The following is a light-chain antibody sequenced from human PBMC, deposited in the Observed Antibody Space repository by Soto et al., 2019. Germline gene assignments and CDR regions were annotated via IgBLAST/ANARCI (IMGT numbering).Light chain of an antibody. CDR1: QSVSSSY. CDR3: QQYGSSPLVT. CDR2: GAS. J-gene: IGKJ3*01. V-gene: IGKV3-20*01. Sequence: EIVLTQSPGTLSLSPGERATLSCRASQSVSSSYLAWYQQKPGQAPRLLIYGASSRATGIPDRFSGSGSGTDFTFNISRLEPEDFAVYYCQQYGSSPLVTFGPGTKVDIK.